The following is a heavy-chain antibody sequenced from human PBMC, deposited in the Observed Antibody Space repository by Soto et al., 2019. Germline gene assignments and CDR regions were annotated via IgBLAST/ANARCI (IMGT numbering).Heavy chain of an antibody. CDR2: IYHSGST. CDR1: GGSISSSNW. J-gene: IGHJ6*03. CDR3: ARKRVVPAASYYYYYYMDV. Sequence: SETLSLTCAVSGGSISSSNWWRWVRQPPGKGMEWIGEIYHSGSTNYNPSLKSRVTISVDKSKNQFSLKLSSVTAADTAVSYCARKRVVPAASYYYYYYMDVWGKGTTVTVSS. D-gene: IGHD2-2*01. V-gene: IGHV4-4*02.